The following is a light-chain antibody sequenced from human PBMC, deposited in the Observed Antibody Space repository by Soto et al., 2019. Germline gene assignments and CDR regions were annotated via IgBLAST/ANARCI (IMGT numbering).Light chain of an antibody. CDR2: DNT. V-gene: IGLV1-40*01. CDR3: QSYDTSLSASV. Sequence: QSVLTQPPSVSGAPGQRVTISCTGSRSNIGAGYAVHWYQQLPGTAPKLLIYDNTNRPSGVPDRSSASESGTSASLAITGLQSEDEADYYCQSYDTSLSASVFGGGTKVTVL. CDR1: RSNIGAGYA. J-gene: IGLJ2*01.